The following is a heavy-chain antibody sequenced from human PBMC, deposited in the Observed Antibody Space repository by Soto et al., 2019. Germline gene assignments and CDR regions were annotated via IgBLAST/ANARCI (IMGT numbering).Heavy chain of an antibody. CDR2: ISHTGHT. Sequence: QVQLQESGPGMVKPSETLSLTCSVSGGSFSNIYWSWIRQPPGKGLEWIGYISHTGHTNYNPSFSGRGTLAVDTPKSQFSLEMRSVPAADTAVYYCARTGVSAAAPETDWSWGQGTLVTVSS. V-gene: IGHV4-59*01. CDR1: GGSFSNIY. D-gene: IGHD6-25*01. J-gene: IGHJ5*02. CDR3: ARTGVSAAAPETDWS.